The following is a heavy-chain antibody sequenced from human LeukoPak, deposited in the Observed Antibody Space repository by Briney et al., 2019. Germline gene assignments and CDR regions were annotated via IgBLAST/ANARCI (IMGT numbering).Heavy chain of an antibody. D-gene: IGHD6-19*01. Sequence: PGGSLRLSCAASGFTFSSYAMHWVRQASGKGLEWVAVISYDGSNKYYADSVKGRFTISRDNSKNTLYLQMNSLRAEDTAVYYCARVLAVAGHDYWGQGTLVTVSS. CDR1: GFTFSSYA. V-gene: IGHV3-30*04. J-gene: IGHJ4*02. CDR2: ISYDGSNK. CDR3: ARVLAVAGHDY.